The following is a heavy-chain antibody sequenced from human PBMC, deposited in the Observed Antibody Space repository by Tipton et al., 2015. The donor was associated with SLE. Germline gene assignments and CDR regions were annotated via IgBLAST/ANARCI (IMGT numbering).Heavy chain of an antibody. J-gene: IGHJ4*02. CDR3: ARAPMTMVVTFAD. V-gene: IGHV3-11*04. D-gene: IGHD4-23*01. Sequence: GLVKPSETLSLTCTVFGGSISSYYWSWIRQAPGKGLEWVSYISSSGSTIYYADSVKGRFTISRDNAKNSRYLQMNSLRAEDTAVDYCARAPMTMVVTFADWGQGTLVTVSS. CDR1: GGSISSYY. CDR2: ISSSGSTI.